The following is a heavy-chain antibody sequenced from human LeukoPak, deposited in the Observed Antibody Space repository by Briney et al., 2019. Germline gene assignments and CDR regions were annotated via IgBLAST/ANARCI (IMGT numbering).Heavy chain of an antibody. CDR2: IKSKTDGGTT. V-gene: IGHV3-15*01. Sequence: GGSLRLSCAASGFTVSDNYMSWVRQAPGKGLEWVGRIKSKTDGGTTDYAAPVKGRFTISRDDSKNTLYLQMNSLKTEDTAVYYCTTLPYYYGSGSYGVVDYWGQGTLVTVSS. J-gene: IGHJ4*02. D-gene: IGHD3-10*01. CDR1: GFTVSDNY. CDR3: TTLPYYYGSGSYGVVDY.